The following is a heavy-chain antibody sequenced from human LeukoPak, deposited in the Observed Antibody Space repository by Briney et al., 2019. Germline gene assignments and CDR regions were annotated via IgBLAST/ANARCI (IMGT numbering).Heavy chain of an antibody. CDR3: ARVGRTTGTTRSAFDI. J-gene: IGHJ3*02. D-gene: IGHD1-1*01. Sequence: GASVKVSCKASGYTFTNYGISWVRQAPGQGLEWMGWISAYNGNTNYAQKLQGRVTMTTDTSTSTAYMELRSLRSDDTAVYYCARVGRTTGTTRSAFDIWGQGTMVTVSS. V-gene: IGHV1-18*04. CDR2: ISAYNGNT. CDR1: GYTFTNYG.